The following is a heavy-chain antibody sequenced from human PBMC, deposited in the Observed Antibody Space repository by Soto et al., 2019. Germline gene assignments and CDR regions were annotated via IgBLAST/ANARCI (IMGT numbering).Heavy chain of an antibody. V-gene: IGHV3-7*04. J-gene: IGHJ4*02. CDR2: IKQDGSEI. CDR3: ARLLWWWGY. D-gene: IGHD2-21*01. CDR1: GFTFSNYW. Sequence: EVQLVESGGGLVQPGGSLRLSCAASGFTFSNYWMSWVRQAPGRGPEWVANIKQDGSEIYYVDSVKGRFTISRDNAKNSLYLQMDSLRVEDTAVYYCARLLWWWGYWGQGTLVTVSS.